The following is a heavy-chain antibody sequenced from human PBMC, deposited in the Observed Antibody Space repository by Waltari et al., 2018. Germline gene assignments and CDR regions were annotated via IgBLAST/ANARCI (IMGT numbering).Heavy chain of an antibody. CDR2: IYHSGST. CDR3: ARHEIAVAPGY. CDR1: GYSISSGYY. Sequence: QVQLQESGPGLVKPSETLSLTCAVSGYSISSGYYWGWIRQPPGKGLAWIGSIYHSGSTYYNPSLKGRATIPVDTSKNQFSLKLSSVTAADTAVYYCARHEIAVAPGYWGQGTLVTVSS. V-gene: IGHV4-38-2*01. D-gene: IGHD6-19*01. J-gene: IGHJ4*02.